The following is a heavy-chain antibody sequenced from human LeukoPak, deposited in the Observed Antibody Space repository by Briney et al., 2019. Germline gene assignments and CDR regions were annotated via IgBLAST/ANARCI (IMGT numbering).Heavy chain of an antibody. V-gene: IGHV3-21*04. D-gene: IGHD1-26*01. Sequence: GGSLRLSCAASGFTFSSYSMNWVRQAPGKGLEWVSSISSSSSYIYYADSVKGRFTISRDNAKNSLYLQMSSLRAEDTAVYYCATEGHSGSYRTSLPFDYWGQGTLVTVSS. CDR2: ISSSSSYI. J-gene: IGHJ4*02. CDR1: GFTFSSYS. CDR3: ATEGHSGSYRTSLPFDY.